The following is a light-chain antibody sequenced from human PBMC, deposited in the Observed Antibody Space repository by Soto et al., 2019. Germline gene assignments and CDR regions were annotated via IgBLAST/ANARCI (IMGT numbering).Light chain of an antibody. CDR1: SSDVGGYEY. CDR2: HVA. V-gene: IGLV2-11*01. Sequence: QSALTQPRSVSGSPGQSVTISCSGTSSDVGGYEYVSWYQQHPGKAPTLIIYHVAQRPSGVPDRFSASKSGTTASLTISGLQAEDEAEYFCCSYAAGQTVVFGGGTQLTVL. J-gene: IGLJ2*01. CDR3: CSYAAGQTVV.